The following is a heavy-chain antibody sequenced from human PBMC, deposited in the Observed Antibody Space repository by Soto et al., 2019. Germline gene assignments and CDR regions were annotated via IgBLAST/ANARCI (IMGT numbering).Heavy chain of an antibody. CDR2: ILPIFGTT. D-gene: IGHD7-27*01. CDR3: ARDETGASYYYYYGMDV. J-gene: IGHJ6*02. V-gene: IGHV1-69*01. CDR1: GGTFNTYN. Sequence: QVQLVQSGAEVKKPGSSVKVSCKASGGTFNTYNINWVRQAPGQGLEWMGGILPIFGTTNYAQRFQGRVTITADDSTSTAYMELSSMRSEDTAVYYCARDETGASYYYYYGMDVWGQGTTVTVTS.